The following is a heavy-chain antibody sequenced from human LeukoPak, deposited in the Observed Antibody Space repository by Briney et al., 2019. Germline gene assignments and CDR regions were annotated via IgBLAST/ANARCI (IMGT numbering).Heavy chain of an antibody. V-gene: IGHV3-23*01. Sequence: GGSLRLSCAASGFTFSSYATSWVRQAPGKGLEWVSAISGSGGSTYYADSVKGRFTISRDNSKNTLYLQMNSLRAEDTAVYYCAKPNSGYYYSHAFDIWGQGTMVAVSS. D-gene: IGHD3-22*01. CDR3: AKPNSGYYYSHAFDI. CDR2: ISGSGGST. J-gene: IGHJ3*02. CDR1: GFTFSSYA.